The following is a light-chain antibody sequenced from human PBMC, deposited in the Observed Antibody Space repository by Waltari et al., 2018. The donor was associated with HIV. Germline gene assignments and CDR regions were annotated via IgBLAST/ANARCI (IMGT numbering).Light chain of an antibody. CDR3: ESYTSTSVWV. J-gene: IGLJ3*02. V-gene: IGLV2-14*03. CDR1: SSDVGGYNY. CDR2: DVS. Sequence: QSALTQPASVSGSPGQSITISCTGSSSDVGGYNYVSWYQQHPGKAPRLMIYDVSTRPSGVSDRFSGSKSGDTASLTISGRQAEDEADYYCESYTSTSVWVFGGGTRLTVL.